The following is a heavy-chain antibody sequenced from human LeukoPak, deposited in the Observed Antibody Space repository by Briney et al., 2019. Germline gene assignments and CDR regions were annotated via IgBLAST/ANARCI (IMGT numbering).Heavy chain of an antibody. CDR1: GFTFNSYW. CDR3: ARRFKGHYFDY. V-gene: IGHV3-7*01. Sequence: GGSLRLSCAASGFTFNSYWMSWVRQAPGKGPEWVANIKQDGSEKYYVDSMKGRFTISRDNAKNSLYLQMNSLRAEDTAVYYCARRFKGHYFDYWGQGTLVTVSS. CDR2: IKQDGSEK. D-gene: IGHD5-24*01. J-gene: IGHJ4*02.